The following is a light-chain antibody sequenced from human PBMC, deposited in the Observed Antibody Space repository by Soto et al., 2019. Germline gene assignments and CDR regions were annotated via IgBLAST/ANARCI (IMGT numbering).Light chain of an antibody. Sequence: QSVLTQPPSVSGAPGQRVTISCTGSSSNIGAGYDVHWYQQLPGTAPKLLIYGNSNRPSGVPDRFSGYKSGTSSSLAITGLQAEDEADYYCQSYDSSPVFGGGTKVTVL. J-gene: IGLJ2*01. CDR3: QSYDSSPV. V-gene: IGLV1-40*01. CDR2: GNS. CDR1: SSNIGAGYD.